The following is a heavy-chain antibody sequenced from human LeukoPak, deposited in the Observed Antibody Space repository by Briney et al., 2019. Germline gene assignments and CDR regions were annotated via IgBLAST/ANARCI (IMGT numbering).Heavy chain of an antibody. V-gene: IGHV3-73*01. CDR3: TSLDYGGDSDFDY. Sequence: GGSLRLSCAASGFSFIGSAMHWVRRASGKGLEWIGRIRSRANSYATSYAASVKGRFTIFRDDSKNMAYLQMNSLKTEDTAVYYCTSLDYGGDSDFDYWGQGTLVTVSS. J-gene: IGHJ4*02. CDR2: IRSRANSYAT. CDR1: GFSFIGSA. D-gene: IGHD4-23*01.